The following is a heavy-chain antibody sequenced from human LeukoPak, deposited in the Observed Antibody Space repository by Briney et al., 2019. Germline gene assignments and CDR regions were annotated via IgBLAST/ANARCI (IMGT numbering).Heavy chain of an antibody. D-gene: IGHD3-9*01. CDR2: INHSGST. V-gene: IGHV4-34*01. Sequence: SETLSLTCAVYGGSFSGYYWSWIRQPPGKGLEWIGEINHSGSTNYNPSLKSRVTISVDTSKNQFSLKLSSVTAADTAVYYCARTYYDILTGIYYFDYWGQGTLVTVSS. CDR1: GGSFSGYY. J-gene: IGHJ4*02. CDR3: ARTYYDILTGIYYFDY.